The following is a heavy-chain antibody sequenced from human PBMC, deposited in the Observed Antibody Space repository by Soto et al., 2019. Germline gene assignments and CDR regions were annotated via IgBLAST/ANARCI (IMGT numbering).Heavy chain of an antibody. CDR3: TRDGPPFDY. CDR2: ISAYNGNT. V-gene: IGHV1-18*01. Sequence: QVQLVQSGAELKKPGASVKVSCKASGYTFTTYAISWVRQAPGQGLEWMGWISAYNGNTNYAQNRQGRVTMTTDTATTTAYMELRSLRSEDTSVYYCTRDGPPFDYWGQGTLVTVSS. CDR1: GYTFTTYA. J-gene: IGHJ4*02.